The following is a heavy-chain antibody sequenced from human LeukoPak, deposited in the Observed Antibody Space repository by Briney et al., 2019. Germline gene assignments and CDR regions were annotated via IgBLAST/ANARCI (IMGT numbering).Heavy chain of an antibody. CDR1: GFNITTKY. CDR2: IYNNGRI. J-gene: IGHJ4*02. V-gene: IGHV3-53*01. CDR3: ARASWGYDFDA. D-gene: IGHD2-15*01. Sequence: GGSLRLSCAASGFNITTKYMSWVRQAPGKGLEWVSVIYNNGRIYYAESVKGRFNISRDISKNMVYLQMNRLRVEDTALYYCARASWGYDFDAWGLGTLVTVSS.